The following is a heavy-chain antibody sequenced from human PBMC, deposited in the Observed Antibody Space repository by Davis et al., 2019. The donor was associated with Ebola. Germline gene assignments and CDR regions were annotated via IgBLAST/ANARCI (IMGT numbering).Heavy chain of an antibody. Sequence: GESLKISCAASGFTVSSNHMSWVRQAPGKGLEWVSVIYIDGTTYYADSVRGRFTISRDNSKNTLFLQMNSLRAEDTAVYYCARGDGSNYIDYWGQGTLVTVSS. J-gene: IGHJ4*02. CDR3: ARGDGSNYIDY. CDR2: IYIDGTT. D-gene: IGHD5-24*01. CDR1: GFTVSSNH. V-gene: IGHV3-53*01.